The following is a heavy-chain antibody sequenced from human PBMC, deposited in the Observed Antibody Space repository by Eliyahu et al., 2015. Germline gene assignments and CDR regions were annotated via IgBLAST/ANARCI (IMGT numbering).Heavy chain of an antibody. D-gene: IGHD6-19*01. J-gene: IGHJ4*02. CDR3: ARGDYIAVAGT. V-gene: IGHV3-21*01. Sequence: EVQLVESGGGLVKPGGSLRLSCAXSXSTFSSYSMNWVRQAPGKGLEWVSSISSSSSYIYYADSVKGRFTISRDNAKNSLYLQMNSLRAEDTAVYYCARGDYIAVAGTWGQGTLVTVSS. CDR1: XSTFSSYS. CDR2: ISSSSSYI.